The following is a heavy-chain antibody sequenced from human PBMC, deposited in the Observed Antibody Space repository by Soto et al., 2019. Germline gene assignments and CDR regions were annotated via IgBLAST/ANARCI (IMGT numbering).Heavy chain of an antibody. V-gene: IGHV6-1*01. CDR1: GDSVSSNSAA. CDR3: ARDVTAYYDSSGLGFDS. CDR2: TYYRSKWYN. Sequence: KQSQTLSLTCAISGDSVSSNSAAWTWIRQSPSRGLEWLGRTYYRSKWYNDYAVSVKSRITINADTSKNQFSLQLNSVTPEDTAVYYCARDVTAYYDSSGLGFDSWGQGTLVTVSS. D-gene: IGHD3-22*01. J-gene: IGHJ4*02.